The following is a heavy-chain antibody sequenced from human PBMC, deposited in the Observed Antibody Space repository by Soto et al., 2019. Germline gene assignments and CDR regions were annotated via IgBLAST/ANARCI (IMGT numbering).Heavy chain of an antibody. CDR3: ARDGRDTTGTLTGY. D-gene: IGHD1-1*01. V-gene: IGHV3-53*01. CDR1: GFTVSSNY. CDR2: IYSGGST. J-gene: IGHJ4*02. Sequence: EVQLVESGGGLIQPGGSLRLSCAASGFTVSSNYMSWVRQAPGKGLEWVSVIYSGGSTYYADSVKGRFTISRDNSKNTLYLQMNGLRAEDTAVYYCARDGRDTTGTLTGYWGQGTLVTVSS.